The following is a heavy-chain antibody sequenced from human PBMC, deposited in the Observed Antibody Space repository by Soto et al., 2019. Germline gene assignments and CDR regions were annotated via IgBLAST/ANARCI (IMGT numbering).Heavy chain of an antibody. D-gene: IGHD5-18*01. V-gene: IGHV1-69*01. Sequence: QVQLVQSGAEVKKPGSSVKVSCKASGGTFSSYAISWVRQAPGQGLEWTGGIIPIFGTANYAQKFQGRVTITADETTSTAYMELSSLRSEDTAVYYCARDQAAHVDTAMDFDYWGQGTLVTVSS. CDR3: ARDQAAHVDTAMDFDY. CDR2: IIPIFGTA. J-gene: IGHJ4*02. CDR1: GGTFSSYA.